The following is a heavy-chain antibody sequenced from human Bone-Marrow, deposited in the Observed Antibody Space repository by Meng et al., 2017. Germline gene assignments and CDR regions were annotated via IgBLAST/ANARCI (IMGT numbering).Heavy chain of an antibody. D-gene: IGHD5-18*01. Sequence: VPVVGAGGGLGQPGGSLRLACAASGFTFRSYAMNWVRQAPGEGLEWVSTISSSGDSSYYADSVEDRFTISRDNFKNTLYLRMNSLRAEDTAVYYCTLDTAMINWGQGTLVIVSS. CDR3: TLDTAMIN. CDR1: GFTFRSYA. J-gene: IGHJ4*02. CDR2: ISSSGDSS. V-gene: IGHV3-23*04.